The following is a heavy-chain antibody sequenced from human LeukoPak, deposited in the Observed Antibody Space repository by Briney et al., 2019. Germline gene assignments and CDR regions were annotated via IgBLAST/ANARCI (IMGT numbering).Heavy chain of an antibody. CDR1: GGSISTYY. J-gene: IGHJ3*02. CDR3: AVNSTKRTFDI. D-gene: IGHD5/OR15-5a*01. Sequence: SDTLSLTCTLSGGSISTYYWSWLRQSPGEGLEWIGSIYYSGSTNYNPSLKSRVSISVDTSKNQFSLELSSVTAADTAVYYCAVNSTKRTFDIWGQGTMVTVSS. V-gene: IGHV4-59*08. CDR2: IYYSGST.